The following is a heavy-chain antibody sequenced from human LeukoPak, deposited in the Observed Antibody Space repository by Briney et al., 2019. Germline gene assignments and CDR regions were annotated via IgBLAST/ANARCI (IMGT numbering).Heavy chain of an antibody. CDR3: ARDASRIQLWPL. V-gene: IGHV4-39*07. Sequence: SETLSLTCTVSGGSISSSSFYWDWVRQPPGEGLEWIGSIYYSGSTHYSPSLKSRVTISVDMSKNQFSLKLSSVTAADTAIYYCARDASRIQLWPLWGQGTLVTVSS. J-gene: IGHJ4*02. D-gene: IGHD5-18*01. CDR2: IYYSGST. CDR1: GGSISSSSFY.